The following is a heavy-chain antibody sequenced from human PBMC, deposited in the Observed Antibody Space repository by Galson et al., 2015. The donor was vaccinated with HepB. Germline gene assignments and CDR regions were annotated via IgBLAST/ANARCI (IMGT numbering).Heavy chain of an antibody. CDR1: GGTFSSYA. D-gene: IGHD6-6*01. CDR2: IIPIFGTA. Sequence: SVKVSCKASGGTFSSYAISWVRQAPGQGLEWMGGIIPIFGTANYAQKFQGRVTITADESTSTAYMELSSLRSEDTAVYYCARGVAARNYYYYGMDVWGQGTTVTVSS. CDR3: ARGVAARNYYYYGMDV. J-gene: IGHJ6*02. V-gene: IGHV1-69*13.